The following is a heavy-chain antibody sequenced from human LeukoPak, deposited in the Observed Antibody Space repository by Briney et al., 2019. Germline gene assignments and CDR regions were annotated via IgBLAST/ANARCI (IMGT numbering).Heavy chain of an antibody. V-gene: IGHV4-4*07. Sequence: SETLSLTCTVSGGSISSHYWSWIRQPAGKGLEWIGRIYTSGNTNYNPSLKSRVTMSVDTSKNQFSLKLSSVTAADTAVYYCARVGVPATTTSGWFDPWGQGTLVTVSS. CDR1: GGSISSHY. J-gene: IGHJ5*02. CDR3: ARVGVPATTTSGWFDP. CDR2: IYTSGNT. D-gene: IGHD2-2*01.